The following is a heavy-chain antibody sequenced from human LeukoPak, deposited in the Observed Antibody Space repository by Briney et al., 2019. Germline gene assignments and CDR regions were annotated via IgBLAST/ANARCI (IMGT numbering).Heavy chain of an antibody. CDR2: IYYSGST. Sequence: SETLSLTCTVSGGSISSSSYYWGWIRQPPGKGLEWIGSIYYSGSTYYNPSLKSRVTISVDTSKNQFSLKLSSVTAADTAVYYCASDPSKTGYSSGWETDYWGQGTLVTVSS. J-gene: IGHJ4*02. CDR1: GGSISSSSYY. D-gene: IGHD6-19*01. V-gene: IGHV4-39*01. CDR3: ASDPSKTGYSSGWETDY.